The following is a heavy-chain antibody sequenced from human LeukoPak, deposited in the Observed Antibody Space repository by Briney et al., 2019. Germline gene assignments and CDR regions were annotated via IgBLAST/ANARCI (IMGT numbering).Heavy chain of an antibody. CDR2: IYHSGST. D-gene: IGHD6-13*01. Sequence: PETLSLTCTVSGGSISRHYWSWIRQPPGKGLEWIGYIYHSGSTNYNPSLKSRVTISVDTSKNQFSLKVSSVTAADTAVYYCARDPSYSSSSYYYYYGMDVWGQGTTVTVSS. V-gene: IGHV4-59*11. J-gene: IGHJ6*02. CDR3: ARDPSYSSSSYYYYYGMDV. CDR1: GGSISRHY.